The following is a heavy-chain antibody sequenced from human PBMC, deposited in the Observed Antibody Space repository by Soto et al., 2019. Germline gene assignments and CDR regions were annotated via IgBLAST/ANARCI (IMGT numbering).Heavy chain of an antibody. J-gene: IGHJ4*02. CDR3: ARDREHYYYDSSGYCY. D-gene: IGHD3-22*01. V-gene: IGHV1-18*01. Sequence: ASVKVSCKASGYTFSSYGISWVRQAPGQGLEWMGWISAYNGNTNYAQKLQGRVTMTTDTSTSTAYMELRSLRSDDTAVYYCARDREHYYYDSSGYCYWGQGTLVTVSS. CDR1: GYTFSSYG. CDR2: ISAYNGNT.